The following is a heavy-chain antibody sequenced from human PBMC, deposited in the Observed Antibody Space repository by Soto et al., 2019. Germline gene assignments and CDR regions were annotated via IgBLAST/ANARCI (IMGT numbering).Heavy chain of an antibody. CDR2: IYYSGST. J-gene: IGHJ4*02. CDR3: ARQYCSGGSCYYFDY. CDR1: GGSISSSSYY. D-gene: IGHD2-15*01. Sequence: QLQLQESGPGLVKPSETLSLTCTVSGGSISSSSYYWGWIRQPPGKGLEWIGSIYYSGSTYYNPSLKSRVTISVDTSKNQFSLKLSSVTAADTAVYYCARQYCSGGSCYYFDYWGQGTLVTVSS. V-gene: IGHV4-39*01.